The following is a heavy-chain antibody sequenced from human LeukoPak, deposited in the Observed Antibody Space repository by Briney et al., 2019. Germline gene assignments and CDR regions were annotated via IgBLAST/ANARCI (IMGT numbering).Heavy chain of an antibody. CDR2: LSNDGNNY. V-gene: IGHV3-30-3*01. D-gene: IGHD3-22*01. J-gene: IGHJ4*02. CDR3: ARGGGTYDSSGPLGH. CDR1: GFTFSENN. Sequence: GMSLRLSCAASGFTFSENNVHWVRQAPGKGLEWVALLSNDGNNYAYADSVKGRFTLSGDKSKTTLYLQMNSLTAEDTAIYHCARGGGTYDSSGPLGHWGQGTLVTVSS.